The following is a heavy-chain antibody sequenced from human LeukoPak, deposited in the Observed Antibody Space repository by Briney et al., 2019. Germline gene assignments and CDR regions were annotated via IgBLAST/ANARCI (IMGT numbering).Heavy chain of an antibody. V-gene: IGHV3-66*02. D-gene: IGHD4-23*01. Sequence: PGGSLRLSCAASGFTVSSNYMSWVRQAPGKGLEWVSVIYSGGSTYYADSVKGRFTISRDNSKNTLYLQMNSLRAEDTALYYCARDRNRGDYGGTFDYWGQGTLVTVSS. CDR2: IYSGGST. CDR1: GFTVSSNY. CDR3: ARDRNRGDYGGTFDY. J-gene: IGHJ4*02.